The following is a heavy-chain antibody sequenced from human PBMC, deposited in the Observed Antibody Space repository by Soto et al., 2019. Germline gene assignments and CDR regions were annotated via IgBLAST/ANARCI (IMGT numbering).Heavy chain of an antibody. V-gene: IGHV3-23*01. J-gene: IGHJ4*02. CDR2: ISGSGSRT. Sequence: EVQLLESGGDLEQPGGSRRLSCAASGFMFSSYVMSWVRQAPGKGLEWVSGISGSGSRTYYADPVKGRFSISRDNSKNTLFLQMNSLRVEDTAVYYCAVLTTVTDADYWGQGTLVIVPS. CDR3: AVLTTVTDADY. D-gene: IGHD4-17*01. CDR1: GFMFSSYV.